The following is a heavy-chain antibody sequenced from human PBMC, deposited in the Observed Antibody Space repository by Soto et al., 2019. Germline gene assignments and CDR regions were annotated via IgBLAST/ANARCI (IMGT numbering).Heavy chain of an antibody. V-gene: IGHV1-46*01. Sequence: ASVKVSCKASGYTFTSYYMHWVRQAPGQGLEWMGIINPSGGSTSYAQKFQGRVTMTRDTSTSAVYMELSSLRSEDTAVYYCARDSDGRYDFWSGYYPYYYGMDVWGQGTTVTAP. D-gene: IGHD3-3*01. CDR2: INPSGGST. J-gene: IGHJ6*02. CDR1: GYTFTSYY. CDR3: ARDSDGRYDFWSGYYPYYYGMDV.